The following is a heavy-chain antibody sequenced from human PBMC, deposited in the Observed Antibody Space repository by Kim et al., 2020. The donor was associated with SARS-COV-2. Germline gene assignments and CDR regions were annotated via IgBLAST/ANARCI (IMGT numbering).Heavy chain of an antibody. CDR3: ASGGSYFSFFDY. CDR1: GFTFSSYA. Sequence: GGSLRLSCAASGFTFSSYAMHWVRQAPGKGLEWVAVISYDGSNKYYADSVKGRFTISRDNSKNTLYLQMNSLRAEDTAVYYCASGGSYFSFFDYWGQGTLVTVSS. D-gene: IGHD1-26*01. J-gene: IGHJ4*02. CDR2: ISYDGSNK. V-gene: IGHV3-30*04.